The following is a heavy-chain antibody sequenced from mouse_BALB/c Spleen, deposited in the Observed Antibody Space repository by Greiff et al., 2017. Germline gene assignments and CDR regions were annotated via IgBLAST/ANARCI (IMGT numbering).Heavy chain of an antibody. CDR1: GFTFSDYY. J-gene: IGHJ4*01. D-gene: IGHD1-1*02. CDR3: ARSYGYYYAMDY. V-gene: IGHV5-4*02. CDR2: ISDGGSYT. Sequence: EVQLVESGGGLVKPGGSLKLSCAASGFTFSDYYMYWVRQTPEKRLEWVATISDGGSYTYYPDSVKGRFTISRDNAKNNLYLQMSSLKSEDTAMYYCARSYGYYYAMDYWGQGTSVTVSS.